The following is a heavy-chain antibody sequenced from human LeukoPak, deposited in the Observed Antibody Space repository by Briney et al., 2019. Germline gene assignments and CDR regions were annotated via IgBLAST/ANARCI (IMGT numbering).Heavy chain of an antibody. V-gene: IGHV3-23*01. CDR3: AKKGCTSISCYNNF. CDR2: IGGSTGGA. CDR1: GFIFSTYA. D-gene: IGHD2-2*02. J-gene: IGHJ4*02. Sequence: GGALRLSCEASGFIFSTYAMSWVRQAPGKGLGLVSVIGGSTGGAYYAGSVKGRFTISRDNSKNTLYLQMNSLRAEDTAIYYCAKKGCTSISCYNNFWGQGTLVTVSS.